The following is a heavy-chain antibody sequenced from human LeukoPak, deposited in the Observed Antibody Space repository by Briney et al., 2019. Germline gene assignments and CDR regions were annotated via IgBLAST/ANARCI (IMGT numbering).Heavy chain of an antibody. CDR2: INPSGGST. V-gene: IGHV1-46*01. J-gene: IGHJ3*02. D-gene: IGHD1-14*01. CDR3: ATGSFVTDAFDI. CDR1: GYTFTSYG. Sequence: ASVKVSCKASGYTFTSYGISWVRQAPGQGLEWMGIINPSGGSTSYAQKFQGRVTMTRDTSTSTVYMELSSLRSEDTAVYYCATGSFVTDAFDIWGQGTMVTVSS.